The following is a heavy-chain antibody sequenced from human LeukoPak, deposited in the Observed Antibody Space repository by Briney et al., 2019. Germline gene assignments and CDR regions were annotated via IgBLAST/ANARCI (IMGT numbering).Heavy chain of an antibody. Sequence: PGGSLRLSCAASGFTFSSYAMHWVRQAPGKGLEWVAVISYDGSSKYYADSVKGRFTISRDNSKNTLYLQMNSLRAEDTAVYYCARDGTTEGWFDPWGQGTLVTVSS. CDR2: ISYDGSSK. CDR1: GFTFSSYA. J-gene: IGHJ5*02. D-gene: IGHD1-7*01. V-gene: IGHV3-30-3*01. CDR3: ARDGTTEGWFDP.